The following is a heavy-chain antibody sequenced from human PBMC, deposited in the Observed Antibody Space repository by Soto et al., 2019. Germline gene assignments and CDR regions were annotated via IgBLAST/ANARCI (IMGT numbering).Heavy chain of an antibody. CDR2: IYYSGST. D-gene: IGHD6-6*01. Sequence: QVQLQESGPGLVKPSETLSLTCTVSGGSISSYYWSWIRQTPGKGLEWIGDIYYSGSTNYNPSLKSRVTISVDTSKNQFSLKLSSVTAADTAVYYCARGRSSTDIWGQGTMVTVSS. CDR1: GGSISSYY. CDR3: ARGRSSTDI. V-gene: IGHV4-59*01. J-gene: IGHJ3*02.